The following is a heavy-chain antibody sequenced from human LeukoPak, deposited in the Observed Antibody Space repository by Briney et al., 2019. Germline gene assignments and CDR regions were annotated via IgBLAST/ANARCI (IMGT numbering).Heavy chain of an antibody. CDR2: ISGSGGST. CDR1: GLTFSSYA. Sequence: GGSLRLSCAASGLTFSSYAMSWVRQAPGKGLEWASAISGSGGSTYYADSVKGRFTISRDNSKNTLYLQMNSLRAEDTAVYYCASRADGLAAAGTAVDYWGQGTLVTVSS. V-gene: IGHV3-23*01. J-gene: IGHJ4*02. CDR3: ASRADGLAAAGTAVDY. D-gene: IGHD6-13*01.